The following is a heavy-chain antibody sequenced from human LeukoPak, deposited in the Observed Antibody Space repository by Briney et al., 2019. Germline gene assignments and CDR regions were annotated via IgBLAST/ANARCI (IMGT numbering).Heavy chain of an antibody. CDR3: ASIVVVPAAAGNWFDP. CDR2: IYYSGST. V-gene: IGHV4-39*01. D-gene: IGHD2-2*01. Sequence: SETLSLTCTVSGGSISTINYYWGWIRQPPGKGLEWIGSIYYSGSTYYNPSLKSRVTISVDTSKNQFSLKLSSVTAADTAVYYCASIVVVPAAAGNWFDPWGQGTLVTVSS. J-gene: IGHJ5*02. CDR1: GGSISTINYY.